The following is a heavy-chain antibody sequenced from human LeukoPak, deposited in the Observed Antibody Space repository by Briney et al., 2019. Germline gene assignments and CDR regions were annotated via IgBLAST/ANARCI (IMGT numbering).Heavy chain of an antibody. CDR3: ARGPRDSSGWYGGWFDP. J-gene: IGHJ5*02. V-gene: IGHV4-4*07. CDR2: IYTSGST. CDR1: GGSISSYY. Sequence: SETLSLTCTVSGGSISSYYWSWIRQPAGKGLEWIGRIYTSGSTNYNPSLKSRVTMSVDTSKSQFSLKLSSVTAADTAVYYCARGPRDSSGWYGGWFDPWGQGTLVTVSS. D-gene: IGHD6-19*01.